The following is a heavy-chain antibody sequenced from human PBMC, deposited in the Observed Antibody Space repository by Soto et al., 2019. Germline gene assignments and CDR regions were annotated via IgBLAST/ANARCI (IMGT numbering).Heavy chain of an antibody. D-gene: IGHD4-17*01. J-gene: IGHJ4*02. CDR2: IYSGGST. V-gene: IGHV3-66*01. CDR1: GFTVSSNY. CDR3: AREVFDYGDLPD. Sequence: EVQLVESGGGLVQPGGSLRLSCAASGFTVSSNYMSWVRQAQGKGLEWVSVIYSGGSTYYADSVKGRFTISRDNSKNTLYLQLNSLRTEDTAVYYGAREVFDYGDLPDWGQGTLVTVSS.